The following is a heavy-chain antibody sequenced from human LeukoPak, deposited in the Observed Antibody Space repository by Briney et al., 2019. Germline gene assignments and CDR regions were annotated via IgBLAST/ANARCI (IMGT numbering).Heavy chain of an antibody. D-gene: IGHD3-9*01. Sequence: PSETLSLTCAVYGGSFSGYYWSWIRQPPGKGLEWMGEINHSGSTNYNPSLKSRVTISVDTPKNQFSLKLSAVTAADTAVYYCARAYYDILTVYWYFDLWGRGTLVTVSS. CDR3: ARAYYDILTVYWYFDL. J-gene: IGHJ2*01. CDR1: GGSFSGYY. V-gene: IGHV4-34*01. CDR2: INHSGST.